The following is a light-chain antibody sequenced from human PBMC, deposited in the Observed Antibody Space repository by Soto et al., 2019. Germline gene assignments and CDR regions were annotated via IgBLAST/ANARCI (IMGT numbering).Light chain of an antibody. CDR2: DAS. CDR1: QSINSR. J-gene: IGKJ1*01. CDR3: QQYGSSYPWT. V-gene: IGKV1-5*01. Sequence: DIQMTQSPSTLSASVGDRVTITCRASQSINSRLAWYQQRPGKAPDLLIYDASTLQSGVPSRFSGSGSGTDFTLTIRRLEPEDFAVYYCQQYGSSYPWTFGQGTKVDIK.